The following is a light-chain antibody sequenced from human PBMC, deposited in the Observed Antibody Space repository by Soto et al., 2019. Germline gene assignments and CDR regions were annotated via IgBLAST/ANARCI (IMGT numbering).Light chain of an antibody. V-gene: IGKV1-39*01. Sequence: DIQMTQSPSPLSASVGDRFTITSRASQSISSYLNWYQQKPGKAPKLLIYAASSLQSGVPSRFSGSGSGTDFTLTISSLQPEDFATYYCQQSYSTPPWTFGQGTKVDIK. CDR1: QSISSY. CDR2: AAS. CDR3: QQSYSTPPWT. J-gene: IGKJ1*01.